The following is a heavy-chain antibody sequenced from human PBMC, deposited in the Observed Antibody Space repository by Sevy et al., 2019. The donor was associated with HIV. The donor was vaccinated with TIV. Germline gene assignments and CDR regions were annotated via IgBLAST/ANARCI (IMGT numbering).Heavy chain of an antibody. D-gene: IGHD3-22*01. J-gene: IGHJ3*02. Sequence: GGSLRLSCAASGFTFSRYGMHWVRQAPGKGLEWVAVIWNDRGNKHYADSVNGRFTISRDNSKNTLYLQMNSLRAEDTAVYYCASLPNNYYDSSGSSGDDAFDIWGQGTMVTVSS. CDR2: IWNDRGNK. CDR1: GFTFSRYG. CDR3: ASLPNNYYDSSGSSGDDAFDI. V-gene: IGHV3-33*01.